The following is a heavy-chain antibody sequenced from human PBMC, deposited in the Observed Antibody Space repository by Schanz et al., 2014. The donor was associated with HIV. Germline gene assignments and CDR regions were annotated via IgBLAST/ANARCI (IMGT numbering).Heavy chain of an antibody. J-gene: IGHJ2*01. Sequence: EVQLVESGGGLVQPGGSLRLSCAASGLTTSRAWMHWVRQAPGKGLVWVSRINGDGSTTSYADSVKGRFTISRDNAKNTLYLQLNSLRAEDTAVYYCARPTGAPSFYVWGRGTLVTVSS. CDR1: GLTTSRAW. D-gene: IGHD7-27*01. CDR2: INGDGSTT. CDR3: ARPTGAPSFYV. V-gene: IGHV3-74*01.